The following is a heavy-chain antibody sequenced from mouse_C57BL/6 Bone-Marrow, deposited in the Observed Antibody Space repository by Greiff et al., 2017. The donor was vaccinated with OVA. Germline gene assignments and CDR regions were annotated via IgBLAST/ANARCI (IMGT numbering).Heavy chain of an antibody. CDR2: ISYDGSN. CDR3: ARYDYDGPLDY. J-gene: IGHJ4*01. V-gene: IGHV3-6*01. Sequence: EVQLQQSGPGLVKPSQSLSLTCSVTGYSITSGYYWNWIRQFPGNKLEWMGYISYDGSNNYNPSLKNRISITRDTSKNQFFLKLNSVTTEDTATYYCARYDYDGPLDYWGQGTSVTVSS. CDR1: GYSITSGYY. D-gene: IGHD2-4*01.